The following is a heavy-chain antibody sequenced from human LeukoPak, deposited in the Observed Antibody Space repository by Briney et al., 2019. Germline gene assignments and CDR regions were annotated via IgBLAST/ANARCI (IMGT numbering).Heavy chain of an antibody. CDR2: ISYDGSNK. CDR1: GFTFSSYG. V-gene: IGHV3-30*18. Sequence: GGFLRLSCAASGFTFSSYGMHWVRQAPGKGLEWVAVISYDGSNKYYADSVKGRFTISRDNSKNTLYLQMNSLRAEDTAVYYCAKEGYYYDSSGYNYYYGMDVWGQGTTVTVSS. J-gene: IGHJ6*02. CDR3: AKEGYYYDSSGYNYYYGMDV. D-gene: IGHD3-22*01.